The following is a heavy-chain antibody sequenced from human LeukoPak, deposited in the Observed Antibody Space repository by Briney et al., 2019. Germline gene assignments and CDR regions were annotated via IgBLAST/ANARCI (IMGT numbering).Heavy chain of an antibody. CDR3: ARELPSPNDHHYFDY. V-gene: IGHV1-18*01. CDR1: GYTLSNYG. CDR2: ISSYNDNT. J-gene: IGHJ4*02. D-gene: IGHD1-1*01. Sequence: ASVKVSCKASGYTLSNYGISWVRQAPGQGLGWMGWISSYNDNTNYAQKLQGRVTMTTDTSTSTAYMELRSLRSDDTAVYYCARELPSPNDHHYFDYWGQGTLVTVSS.